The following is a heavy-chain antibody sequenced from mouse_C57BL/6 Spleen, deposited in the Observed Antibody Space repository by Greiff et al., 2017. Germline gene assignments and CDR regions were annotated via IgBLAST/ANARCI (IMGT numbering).Heavy chain of an antibody. CDR2: IDPETGGT. J-gene: IGHJ3*01. CDR1: GYTFTDYE. CDR3: TGCCYGSSYGVFAY. D-gene: IGHD1-1*01. Sequence: VQLQESGAELVRPGASVTLSCKASGYTFTDYEMHWVKQTPVHGLEWIGAIDPETGGTAYNQKFKGKAILTADKSSSTAYMQLRSLTSEDSAVYYYTGCCYGSSYGVFAYWGQETLGTGAA. V-gene: IGHV1-15*01.